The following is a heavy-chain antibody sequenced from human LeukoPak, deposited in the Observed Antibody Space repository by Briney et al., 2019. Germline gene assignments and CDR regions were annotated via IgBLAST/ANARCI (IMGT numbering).Heavy chain of an antibody. D-gene: IGHD2-8*01. CDR3: ARQNELMVYAIDY. Sequence: ASVRVSCKASGYTFSASLLHWVRQAPGQPLEWMGWINPNSGGTKCAQKFQGRVTLTTDTSIGTAYMDLSRLTSDDTAVYYCARQNELMVYAIDYWGQGTLVTVSS. J-gene: IGHJ4*02. CDR2: INPNSGGT. V-gene: IGHV1-2*02. CDR1: GYTFSASL.